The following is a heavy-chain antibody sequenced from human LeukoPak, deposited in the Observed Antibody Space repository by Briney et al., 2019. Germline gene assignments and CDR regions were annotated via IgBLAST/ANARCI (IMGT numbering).Heavy chain of an antibody. J-gene: IGHJ4*02. V-gene: IGHV4-61*05. CDR1: GGSISSSSYY. Sequence: TSETLSLTCAVSGGSISSSSYYWGWIRQPPGKGLEWIGYIYYSGSTNYNPSLKSRVTISVDTSKNQFSLKLSSVTAADTAVYYCARVTDYDFWSGYPLYFDYWGQGTLVTVPS. D-gene: IGHD3-3*01. CDR3: ARVTDYDFWSGYPLYFDY. CDR2: IYYSGST.